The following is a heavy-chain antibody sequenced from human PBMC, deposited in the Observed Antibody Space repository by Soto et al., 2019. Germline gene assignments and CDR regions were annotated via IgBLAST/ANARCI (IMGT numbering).Heavy chain of an antibody. V-gene: IGHV3-72*01. D-gene: IGHD3-22*01. J-gene: IGHJ4*02. Sequence: EVQLVESGGGLVQPGGSLRLSCAASGFTFSDHYTDWVRQAPGKGLEWVGRTRNKANSYTTEYAASVKGRFTISRDDSKNSLYLQMNSLKTEDTAVYYCAREHRPYYYDSSGSYFDYWGQGTLVTVSS. CDR1: GFTFSDHY. CDR3: AREHRPYYYDSSGSYFDY. CDR2: TRNKANSYTT.